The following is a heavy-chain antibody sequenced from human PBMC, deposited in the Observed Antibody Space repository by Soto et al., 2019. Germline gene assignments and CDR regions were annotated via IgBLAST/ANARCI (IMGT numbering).Heavy chain of an antibody. Sequence: GASVKVSCKASGYTFTSYGISWLRQAPGQGLEWMGWISAYNGNTNYAQKLQGRVTMTTDTSTSTAYMELRSLRSDDTAVYYCARDLRITMVRGVIGQAYWGQGTLVTVSS. V-gene: IGHV1-18*04. CDR2: ISAYNGNT. D-gene: IGHD3-10*01. J-gene: IGHJ4*02. CDR3: ARDLRITMVRGVIGQAY. CDR1: GYTFTSYG.